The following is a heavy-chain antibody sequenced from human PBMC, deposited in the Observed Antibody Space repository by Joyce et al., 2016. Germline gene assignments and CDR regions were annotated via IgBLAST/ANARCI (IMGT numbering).Heavy chain of an antibody. CDR3: ARLYSGNSVDY. CDR1: GGSMSSISFY. Sequence: QLHLQESGPGLVKPSETLSLTCTVSGGSMSSISFYGGWIRQPLGKGLEWIGSISYSGKTYYNPSLKRRVTTSIDTSKNQFSLDLTSVTAADTAVYYCARLYSGNSVDYWGQGTLVTVSS. CDR2: ISYSGKT. J-gene: IGHJ4*02. V-gene: IGHV4-39*01. D-gene: IGHD4-23*01.